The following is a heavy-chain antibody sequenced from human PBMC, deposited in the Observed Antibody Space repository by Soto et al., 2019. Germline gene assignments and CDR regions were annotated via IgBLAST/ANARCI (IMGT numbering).Heavy chain of an antibody. V-gene: IGHV3-48*03. J-gene: IGHJ3*01. CDR3: TKEKSVVDSGYDAFDV. CDR2: VSASGGTI. D-gene: IGHD5-12*01. Sequence: EVQLVESGGGLVQPGGSLRLSCAASGFTFSAYEMDWVRQAPGKGLEWVAYVSASGGTIFYADSVKGRFIISRDNAESSLSLQMNSLRVDDTAVYYCTKEKSVVDSGYDAFDVWGQGTMVTVS. CDR1: GFTFSAYE.